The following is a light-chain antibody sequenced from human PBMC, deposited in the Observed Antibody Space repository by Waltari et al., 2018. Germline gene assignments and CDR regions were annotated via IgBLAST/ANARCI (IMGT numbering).Light chain of an antibody. CDR1: QSIGKY. J-gene: IGKJ1*01. CDR2: EAA. V-gene: IGKV3-20*01. CDR3: QNHERLPAT. Sequence: ELLLTQSPGTLSLSPGERATLSCRARQSIGKYLVWYQQKPGQAPRLLMYEAARRATGIPDRFSGSGSGTDFSLTISRLEPEDVAVYYCQNHERLPATFGQGTKVEIK.